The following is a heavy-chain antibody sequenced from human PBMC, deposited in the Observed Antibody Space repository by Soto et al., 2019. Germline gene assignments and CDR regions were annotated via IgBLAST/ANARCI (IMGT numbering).Heavy chain of an antibody. D-gene: IGHD2-15*01. CDR2: IYYSDNT. Sequence: SETLSLTCTVSGGSISSYYWSWIRQPPGKGLEWIGYIYYSDNTNYNPSLKSRVTISVDTSKNQFSLKLSSVTAADTAVYYCARRHRNCGGSSCYLFDYWGQGTLVTVSS. CDR3: ARRHRNCGGSSCYLFDY. CDR1: GGSISSYY. J-gene: IGHJ4*02. V-gene: IGHV4-59*08.